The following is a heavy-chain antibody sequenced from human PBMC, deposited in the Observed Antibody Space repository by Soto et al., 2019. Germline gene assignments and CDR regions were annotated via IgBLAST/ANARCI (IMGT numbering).Heavy chain of an antibody. CDR2: IYYNDDR. V-gene: IGHV2-5*01. J-gene: IGHJ4*02. CDR3: AHSDGGYEIIYFDV. CDR1: GFSFTTAGVA. D-gene: IGHD5-12*01. Sequence: SGPTLVNPTQTLTLTCTFSGFSFTTAGVAVGWIRQTPGGALEWLTLIYYNDDRRFSPSLKTRLTITGDTSKNQVVLSLTNVDPGDTATYFCAHSDGGYEIIYFDVWGQGIPVTVS.